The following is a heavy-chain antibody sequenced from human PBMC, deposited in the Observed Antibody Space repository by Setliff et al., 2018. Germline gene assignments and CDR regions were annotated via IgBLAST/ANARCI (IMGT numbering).Heavy chain of an antibody. CDR1: GFTFSSYG. Sequence: PGGSLRLSCAASGFTFSSYGMHWVRQAPGKGLEWVAVIWYDGSNKYYADSVRGRFTISRDNSKNTLYLQMNSLRAEDTAVYYRAKGPSGYYYDSSGYYGLGMDVWGQGTTVTVSS. CDR2: IWYDGSNK. V-gene: IGHV3-33*06. CDR3: AKGPSGYYYDSSGYYGLGMDV. J-gene: IGHJ6*02. D-gene: IGHD3-22*01.